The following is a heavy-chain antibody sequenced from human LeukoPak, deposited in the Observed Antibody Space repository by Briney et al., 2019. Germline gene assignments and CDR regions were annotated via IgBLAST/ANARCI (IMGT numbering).Heavy chain of an antibody. CDR3: AKEYSGYDFDY. CDR1: GFTLRSYD. J-gene: IGHJ4*02. Sequence: GGSLRPSCAASGFTLRSYDMSWVRQAPGKGLEWVAATSGSGVNSYYADSVRGRFTISRDNSQNTLYLQMDSLRAEDTALYYCAKEYSGYDFDYWGQGSLVTVSS. D-gene: IGHD5-12*01. CDR2: TSGSGVNS. V-gene: IGHV3-23*01.